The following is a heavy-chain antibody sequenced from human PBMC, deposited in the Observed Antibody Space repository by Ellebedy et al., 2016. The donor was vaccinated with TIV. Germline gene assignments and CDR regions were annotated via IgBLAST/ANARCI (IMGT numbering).Heavy chain of an antibody. J-gene: IGHJ4*02. CDR3: ARGRSFN. V-gene: IGHV3-7*03. CDR1: GFTFSSNW. D-gene: IGHD3-10*01. CDR2: IKQDGSVK. Sequence: PGGSLRLSCAASGFTFSSNWMSWVRQTPGKGLEWVAYIKQDGSVKYYVDSVKGRFTISRDNAKNSLYLQMNSLRAEDTAVYYCARGRSFNWGQGTLVTVSS.